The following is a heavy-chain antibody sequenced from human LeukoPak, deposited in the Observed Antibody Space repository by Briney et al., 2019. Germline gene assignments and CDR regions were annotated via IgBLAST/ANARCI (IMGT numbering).Heavy chain of an antibody. V-gene: IGHV1-46*01. J-gene: IGHJ4*02. CDR3: ARGTANFWSGYSSHFDY. D-gene: IGHD3-3*01. CDR2: INPSGGST. Sequence: ASVTVSCKASGYTCTSYYMHWVRQAPGQGLEWMGIINPSGGSTSYAQKFQGRVTMTRDTSTSTVYMEVSSLRSEDTAVYYCARGTANFWSGYSSHFDYWGQGTLVTVSS. CDR1: GYTCTSYY.